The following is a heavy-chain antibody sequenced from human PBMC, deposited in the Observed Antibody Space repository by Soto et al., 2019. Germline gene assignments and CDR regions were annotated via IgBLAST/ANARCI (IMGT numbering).Heavy chain of an antibody. CDR2: ISGSGGST. J-gene: IGHJ4*02. CDR1: GFTFSSYA. CDR3: AKVSDDRITMIVVVTPYFDY. D-gene: IGHD3-22*01. Sequence: VGSLRLSCAASGFTFSSYAMSWVRQAPGKGLEWVSAISGSGGSTYYADSVKDGFTIYRDNTKNTQYLQMNGQRDEDTAIYYCAKVSDDRITMIVVVTPYFDYWGQGTLVTVSS. V-gene: IGHV3-23*01.